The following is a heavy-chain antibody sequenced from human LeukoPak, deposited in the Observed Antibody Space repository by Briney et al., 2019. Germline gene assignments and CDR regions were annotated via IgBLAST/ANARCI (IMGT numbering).Heavy chain of an antibody. CDR2: FDPEDGEA. D-gene: IGHD6-19*01. V-gene: IGHV1-24*01. Sequence: ASVKVSCKVSGYALSDLSIHWVRQAPGKGLEWMGGFDPEDGEAIYAQKFQGRVTMTEDTSSDTAYMELSSLGSGDTAVYYCAPETDDISGSYWGQGSLVTVSS. CDR3: APETDDISGSY. CDR1: GYALSDLS. J-gene: IGHJ4*02.